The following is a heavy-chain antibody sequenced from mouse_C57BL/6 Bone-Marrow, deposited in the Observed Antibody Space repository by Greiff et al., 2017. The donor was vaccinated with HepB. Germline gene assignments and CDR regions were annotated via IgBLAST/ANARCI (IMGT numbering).Heavy chain of an antibody. CDR1: GYSITSGYY. CDR2: ISYDGSN. CDR3: AGTPYYYYFDD. J-gene: IGHJ2*01. Sequence: EVQRVESGPGLVKPSQSLSLTCSVTGYSITSGYYWNWIRQFPGNKLEWMGYISYDGSNNYNPSLKNRISITRDTSKNQCFLKLNSVTTEDTATYYCAGTPYYYYFDDWGQGTTLTVSS. D-gene: IGHD1-1*01. V-gene: IGHV3-6*01.